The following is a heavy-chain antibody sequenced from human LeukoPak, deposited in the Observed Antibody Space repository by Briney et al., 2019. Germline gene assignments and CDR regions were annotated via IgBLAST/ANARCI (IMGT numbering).Heavy chain of an antibody. J-gene: IGHJ4*02. Sequence: SETLSLTCTVSGVSISSGGYYWSWIRQHPGKGLEWIGYIYYSGSTYYNPSLKSRFTISVDTSKNQFSLKLSSVTAADTAVYYCARTDILTGYYRATMYYFDYWGQGTLVTVSS. CDR3: ARTDILTGYYRATMYYFDY. CDR1: GVSISSGGYY. D-gene: IGHD3-9*01. CDR2: IYYSGST. V-gene: IGHV4-31*03.